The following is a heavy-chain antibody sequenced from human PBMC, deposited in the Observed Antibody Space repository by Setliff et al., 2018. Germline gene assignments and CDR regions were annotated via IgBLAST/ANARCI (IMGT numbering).Heavy chain of an antibody. CDR3: ARLSWNGLRYHGLDV. D-gene: IGHD3-3*01. V-gene: IGHV4-59*02. Sequence: SETLSLTCTVSGGSVNDYYWSWIRRPPGKGLEWIGYSYYLGATKYTPSLKGRVSISVDTAENQVSLKVNSVTAADTAVYYCARLSWNGLRYHGLDVWGQGTTVTVSS. CDR2: SYYLGAT. CDR1: GGSVNDYY. J-gene: IGHJ6*02.